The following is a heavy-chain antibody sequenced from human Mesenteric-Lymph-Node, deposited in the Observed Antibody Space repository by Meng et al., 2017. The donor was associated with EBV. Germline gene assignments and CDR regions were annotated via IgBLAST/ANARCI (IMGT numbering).Heavy chain of an antibody. CDR3: ARVWGGYSFGLSDY. J-gene: IGHJ4*02. CDR2: IIPMFGTA. D-gene: IGHD5-18*01. V-gene: IGHV1-69*01. CDR1: GGSFSPYT. Sequence: LGRAGAGWRKPGSSVKVSWKASGGSFSPYTITWVRQAPGQGLEWMGRIIPMFGTAKYAQNFQGRVTITADESTNTAYMELSSLRSDDTAVYYCARVWGGYSFGLSDYWGQGTLVTVSS.